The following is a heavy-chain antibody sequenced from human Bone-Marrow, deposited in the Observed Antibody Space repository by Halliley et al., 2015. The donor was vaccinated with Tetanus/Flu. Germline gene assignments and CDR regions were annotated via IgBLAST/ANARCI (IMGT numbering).Heavy chain of an antibody. J-gene: IGHJ6*01. CDR3: ATSLGDGPWNYNYNGMDV. D-gene: IGHD1-1*01. Sequence: NSDGSARTYADSVKGRFTISRDNAKDTLYLQVNSLRAEDTAVYYCATSLGDGPWNYNYNGMDVWGQGTTVTVSP. CDR2: NSDGSAR. V-gene: IGHV3-74*01.